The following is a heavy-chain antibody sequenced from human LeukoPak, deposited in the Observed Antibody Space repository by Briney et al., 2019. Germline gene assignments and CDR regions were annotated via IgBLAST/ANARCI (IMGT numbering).Heavy chain of an antibody. V-gene: IGHV4-59*01. Sequence: SETLSLTCTVSGGSISSYYWSWIRQPPGKGLEWIGYIYYSGSTSYNPSLKSRVTISVDTSKNQFSLKLSSVTAADTAVYYCARGLDGWYGYWGQGTLVTVSS. J-gene: IGHJ4*02. CDR1: GGSISSYY. CDR2: IYYSGST. CDR3: ARGLDGWYGY. D-gene: IGHD6-19*01.